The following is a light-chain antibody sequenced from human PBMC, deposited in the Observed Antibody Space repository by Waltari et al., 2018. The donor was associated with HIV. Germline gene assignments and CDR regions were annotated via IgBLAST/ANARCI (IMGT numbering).Light chain of an antibody. CDR1: SRDVGGYKY. V-gene: IGLV2-14*01. J-gene: IGLJ1*01. CDR2: EVN. Sequence: QSALTQPASVSGSPGQSITIPCTGTSRDVGGYKYVSWYQQHPGKDPKVILYEVNNRPSGVADRFSGSKSGNTASLTISGLQAEDEADYYCSSYTSSSTSCVFGTGTKVTVL. CDR3: SSYTSSSTSCV.